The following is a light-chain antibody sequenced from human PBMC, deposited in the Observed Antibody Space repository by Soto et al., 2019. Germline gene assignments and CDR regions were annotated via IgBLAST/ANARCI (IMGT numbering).Light chain of an antibody. CDR3: QQYNSQYT. CDR2: KAS. CDR1: QTISSS. V-gene: IGKV1-5*03. Sequence: DIQMTQFPPTLSASIGDRVTITCRASQTISSSLAWYQQKPGKAPKLLIYKASTLETGVPSRFSGSGSETEFTLTISSLQPDDFATYYCQQYNSQYTFGQGTKLEIK. J-gene: IGKJ2*01.